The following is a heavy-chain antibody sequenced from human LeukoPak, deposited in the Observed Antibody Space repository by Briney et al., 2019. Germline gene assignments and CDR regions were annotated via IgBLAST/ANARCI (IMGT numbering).Heavy chain of an antibody. CDR1: GGFTSNDYW. CDR3: ARHYGP. Sequence: KTSETLSLTCDVSGGFTSNDYWWSWVRQPPGKGLEWIGSIYYSGSTYYNPSLKSRVTISVDTSKNQFSLKLNSVTATDTAVYYCARHYGPWGQGTLVTVSS. J-gene: IGHJ4*02. V-gene: IGHV4-39*01. CDR2: IYYSGST. D-gene: IGHD3-10*01.